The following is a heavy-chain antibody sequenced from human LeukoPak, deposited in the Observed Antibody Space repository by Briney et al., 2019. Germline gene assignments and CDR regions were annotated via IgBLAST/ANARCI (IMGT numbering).Heavy chain of an antibody. V-gene: IGHV3-30*18. Sequence: GRSLRLSCAASGCTFSSYGMHWVRQAPGKGLEWVAVISYDGSNKYYADSVKGRFTISRDNSKNTLYLQMNSLRAEDTAVYYCAKDYGEYSGYLAPNYYYYYGMDVWGQGTTVTVSS. CDR2: ISYDGSNK. D-gene: IGHD5-12*01. CDR3: AKDYGEYSGYLAPNYYYYYGMDV. CDR1: GCTFSSYG. J-gene: IGHJ6*02.